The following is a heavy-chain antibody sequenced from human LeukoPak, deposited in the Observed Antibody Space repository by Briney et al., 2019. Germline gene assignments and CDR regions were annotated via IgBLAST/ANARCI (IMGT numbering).Heavy chain of an antibody. Sequence: ASVKVSCKASGYTFTSYDINWVRQATGQGLEWMGWMNPNSGNTGYAQKFQGRVTMTRNTSISTAYMELRSLRSDDTAVYYCARAHRSYDSSGYYGFIDYWGQGTLVTVS. J-gene: IGHJ4*02. V-gene: IGHV1-8*01. CDR2: MNPNSGNT. CDR3: ARAHRSYDSSGYYGFIDY. D-gene: IGHD3-22*01. CDR1: GYTFTSYD.